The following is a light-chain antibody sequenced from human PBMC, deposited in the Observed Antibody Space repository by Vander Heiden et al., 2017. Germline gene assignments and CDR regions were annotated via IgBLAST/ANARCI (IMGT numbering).Light chain of an antibody. Sequence: DIQVTQSPSSLSASVGDRVTITCRASQSISSYLNWYQQKPGKAPKLLIYAASSLQSGVPSRFSGSGSGTDCTLTISSLQPEDFATYYCQQSYSTPFFGQGTKLEIK. CDR2: AAS. CDR3: QQSYSTPF. V-gene: IGKV1-39*01. J-gene: IGKJ2*01. CDR1: QSISSY.